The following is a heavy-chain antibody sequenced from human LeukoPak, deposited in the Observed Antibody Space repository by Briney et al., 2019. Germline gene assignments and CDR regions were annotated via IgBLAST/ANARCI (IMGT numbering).Heavy chain of an antibody. J-gene: IGHJ4*02. CDR1: GFTFSSYA. D-gene: IGHD6-13*01. V-gene: IGHV3-23*01. CDR3: ATGRASSSWSLEYYFDY. Sequence: GGSLRLSCAASGFTFSSYAMSWVRQAPGKGLEWVSAISGSGGSTYYADSVKGRFTISRDNSKNTLYLQMNSLRAEDTAVYYCATGRASSSWSLEYYFDYWGQGTLVTVSS. CDR2: ISGSGGST.